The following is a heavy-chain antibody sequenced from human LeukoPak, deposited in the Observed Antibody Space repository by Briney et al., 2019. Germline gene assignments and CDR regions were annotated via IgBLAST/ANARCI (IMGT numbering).Heavy chain of an antibody. Sequence: PGGSLRLSCAASGFMFDQRSMHWVRQAPGKGLEWVSVISWDGGSTYYADSVKGRFTISRDNSKKSLYLQMNSLRTEDTALYFCARGALYLYYYMDVWGKGTTVTVSS. V-gene: IGHV3-43*01. CDR3: ARGALYLYYYMDV. D-gene: IGHD2-2*02. CDR2: ISWDGGST. J-gene: IGHJ6*03. CDR1: GFMFDQRS.